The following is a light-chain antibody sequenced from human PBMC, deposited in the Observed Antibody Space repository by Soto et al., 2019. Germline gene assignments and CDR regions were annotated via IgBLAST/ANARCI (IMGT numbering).Light chain of an antibody. Sequence: DIQMTQSPSTLSASVGDSVTITCRASQSISPWLAWYQQKPGKAPTLLIYKASSLEGGVPSRFSGSGSGTDFNITISSLQPDDFATYYCQQYNTYPLTLGGWTTVEIK. CDR2: KAS. J-gene: IGKJ4*01. CDR3: QQYNTYPLT. V-gene: IGKV1-5*03. CDR1: QSISPW.